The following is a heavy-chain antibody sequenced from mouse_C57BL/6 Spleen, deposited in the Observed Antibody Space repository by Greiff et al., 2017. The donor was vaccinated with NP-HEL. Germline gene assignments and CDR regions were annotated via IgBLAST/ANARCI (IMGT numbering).Heavy chain of an antibody. V-gene: IGHV1-72*01. D-gene: IGHD1-1*01. CDR3: ARGATVVGRAYFDY. Sequence: QVHVKQPGAELVKPGASVKLSCKASGYTFTSYWMHWVKQRPGRGLEWIGRIDPNSGGTKYNEKFKSKATLTVDKPSSTAYMQLSSLTSEDSAVYYCARGATVVGRAYFDYWGQGTTLTVSS. CDR2: IDPNSGGT. CDR1: GYTFTSYW. J-gene: IGHJ2*01.